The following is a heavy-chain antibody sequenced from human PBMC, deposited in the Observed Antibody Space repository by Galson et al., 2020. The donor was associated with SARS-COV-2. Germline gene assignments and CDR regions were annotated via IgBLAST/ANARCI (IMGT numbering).Heavy chain of an antibody. Sequence: SETLSLTCTVSGGSISTYFWSWIRQPPGKGLEWIGYIYYSGSSNSNPSLKSRVTLSVDTSKNQFSLRLSSVTAADTAVYYCARGGYSYGTGAFFDYWGQGTLVTVSS. CDR3: ARGGYSYGTGAFFDY. V-gene: IGHV4-59*01. J-gene: IGHJ4*02. CDR1: GGSISTYF. CDR2: IYYSGSS. D-gene: IGHD5-12*01.